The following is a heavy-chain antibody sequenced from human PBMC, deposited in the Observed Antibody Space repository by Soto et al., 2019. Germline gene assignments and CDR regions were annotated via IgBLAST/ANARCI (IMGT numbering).Heavy chain of an antibody. CDR2: IYYSGST. CDR1: GGSISSYY. V-gene: IGHV4-59*08. J-gene: IGHJ1*01. D-gene: IGHD4-17*01. Sequence: GSLSLTCTVSGGSISSYYWSWIRQPPGKGLEWIGYIYYSGSTNYNPSLKSRVTISVDTSKNQFSLKLGSVTAADTAVYYCARHDGAGIAPDYGDYDPEYFQHWGQGTLVTVSS. CDR3: ARHDGAGIAPDYGDYDPEYFQH.